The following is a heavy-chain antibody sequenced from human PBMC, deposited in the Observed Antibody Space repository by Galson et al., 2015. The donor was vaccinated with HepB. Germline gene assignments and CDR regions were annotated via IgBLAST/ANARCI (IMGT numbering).Heavy chain of an antibody. Sequence: SLRLSCAASGFTFSSYGMHWVRQAPGKGLEWVAVISYDGSNKYYADSVKGRFTISRDNSKNTLYLQMNSLGAEDTAVYYCAAHRGSGTYYNLFDYWGQGTLVTVSS. CDR1: GFTFSSYG. V-gene: IGHV3-30*03. D-gene: IGHD3-10*01. CDR3: AAHRGSGTYYNLFDY. J-gene: IGHJ4*02. CDR2: ISYDGSNK.